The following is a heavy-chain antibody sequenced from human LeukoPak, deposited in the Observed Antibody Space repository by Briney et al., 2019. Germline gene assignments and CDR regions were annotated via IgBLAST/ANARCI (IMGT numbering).Heavy chain of an antibody. CDR3: ARGEEPAYYDFWSGYGDY. CDR1: GYTFTSYG. CDR2: ISAYNGNT. J-gene: IGHJ4*02. V-gene: IGHV1-18*01. Sequence: ASVKVSCKASGYTFTSYGIGWVRQAPGQGLEWMGWISAYNGNTNYAQKLQGRVTMTTDTSTSTAYMELRSLRSDDTAVYYCARGEEPAYYDFWSGYGDYWGQGTLVTVSS. D-gene: IGHD3-3*01.